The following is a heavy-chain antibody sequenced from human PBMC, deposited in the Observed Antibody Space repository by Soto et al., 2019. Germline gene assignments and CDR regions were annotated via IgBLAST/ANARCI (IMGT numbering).Heavy chain of an antibody. CDR1: GDSISSGGFS. Sequence: PSETLSLTCAVSGDSISSGGFSWSWIRQPPGKGLEWIGYIYHSGTSFYNPSLKSRVTISVDGSKNQFSLKVNSATAADTAVYYCARGRLVPAVNFDYWGLGTLVTVSS. V-gene: IGHV4-30-2*01. J-gene: IGHJ4*02. CDR2: IYHSGTS. D-gene: IGHD2-2*01. CDR3: ARGRLVPAVNFDY.